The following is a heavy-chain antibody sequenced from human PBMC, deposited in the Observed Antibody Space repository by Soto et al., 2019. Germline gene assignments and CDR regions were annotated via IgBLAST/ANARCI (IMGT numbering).Heavy chain of an antibody. J-gene: IGHJ4*02. CDR2: IYHSGST. V-gene: IGHV4-30-2*01. CDR1: GGSISSGGYS. CDR3: ARAKTSGYGDVYYFDY. Sequence: TLSLTCAVSGGSISSGGYSWSWIRQPPGKGLEWIGYIYHSGSTYYNPSLKSRVTISVDRSKNQFSLKLSSVTAADTAVYYCARAKTSGYGDVYYFDYWGKGTLVTVSS. D-gene: IGHD4-17*01.